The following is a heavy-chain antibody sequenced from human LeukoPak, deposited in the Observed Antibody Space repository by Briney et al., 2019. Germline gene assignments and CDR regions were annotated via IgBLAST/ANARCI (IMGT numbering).Heavy chain of an antibody. D-gene: IGHD3-22*01. CDR1: GYTFTSYY. V-gene: IGHV1-46*01. CDR3: ARDPLVYYDSSDGNDAFDI. J-gene: IGHJ3*02. Sequence: GASVKVSCKASGYTFTSYYMHWVRQAPGQGLEWMGIINPSGGSTSYAQKFQGRVTMTRDTSTSTVYMELSSLRSEDTAVYYCARDPLVYYDSSDGNDAFDIWGQGTMVTVSS. CDR2: INPSGGST.